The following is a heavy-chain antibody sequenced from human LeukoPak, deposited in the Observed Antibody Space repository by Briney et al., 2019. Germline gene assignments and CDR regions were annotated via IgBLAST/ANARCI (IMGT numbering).Heavy chain of an antibody. J-gene: IGHJ4*02. V-gene: IGHV3-66*01. CDR1: GFTVSGNL. D-gene: IGHD5-18*01. Sequence: GGSLRLSCAASGFTVSGNLMSWVRQAPGKGLEWVSVVSSGGGTYYADSVKGRFIISRENSKNTLHLQMNSLRVEDTAVYYCARDRGFSYGIDFWGQGTLVTVSS. CDR2: VSSGGGT. CDR3: ARDRGFSYGIDF.